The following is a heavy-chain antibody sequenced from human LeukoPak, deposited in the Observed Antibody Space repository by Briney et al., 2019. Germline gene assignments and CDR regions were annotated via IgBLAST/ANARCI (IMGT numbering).Heavy chain of an antibody. CDR2: VYTSGST. CDR1: GASISSGSYY. V-gene: IGHV4-61*02. Sequence: PSETLSLTCTVSGASISSGSYYWSWIRQPAGKGLEWIGRVYTSGSTTYNPSLKSRVTMSVDTSKNQFSLKLSSVTAADTAVYYCARHHHDSSGPDYWGQGTLVTVSS. J-gene: IGHJ4*02. D-gene: IGHD3-22*01. CDR3: ARHHHDSSGPDY.